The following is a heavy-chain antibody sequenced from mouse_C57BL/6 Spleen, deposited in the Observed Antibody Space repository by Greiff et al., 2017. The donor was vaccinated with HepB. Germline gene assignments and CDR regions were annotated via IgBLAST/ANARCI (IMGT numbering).Heavy chain of an antibody. CDR2: IYPGSGST. Sequence: VQLQQPGAELVKPGASVKMSCKASGYTFTSYWITWVKQRPGQGLEWIGDIYPGSGSTNYNEKFKSKATLTVDTSSSTAYMQLSSLTSEDSAVYYCARQYYYDYVGYAMDYWGQGTSVTVSS. CDR3: ARQYYYDYVGYAMDY. D-gene: IGHD2-4*01. J-gene: IGHJ4*01. CDR1: GYTFTSYW. V-gene: IGHV1-55*01.